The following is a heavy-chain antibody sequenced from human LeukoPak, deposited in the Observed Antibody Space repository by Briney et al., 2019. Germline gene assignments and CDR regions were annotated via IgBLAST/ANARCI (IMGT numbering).Heavy chain of an antibody. CDR3: VRGPSFGDFVDYLNS. J-gene: IGHJ4*02. CDR2: IKQGGNTK. D-gene: IGHD4-17*01. Sequence: GGSLRLSCAASGFTFSSHWMTWVRLAPGKGLEWVAHIKQGGNTKHYVGSVKGRFTISRDDAQNTLYLQMNSLRDDDTAVYYCVRGPSFGDFVDYLNSWGQGTRVTVSS. CDR1: GFTFSSHW. V-gene: IGHV3-7*01.